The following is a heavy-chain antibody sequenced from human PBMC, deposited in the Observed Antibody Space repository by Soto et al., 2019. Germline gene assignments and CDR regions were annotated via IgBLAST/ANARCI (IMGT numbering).Heavy chain of an antibody. CDR2: IIPIFGTA. CDR1: GGTFSSYA. J-gene: IGHJ4*02. V-gene: IGHV1-69*12. Sequence: QVQLVQSGAEVKKPGSSVKVSCKASGGTFSSYAISWVRQAPGQGLEWMGGIIPIFGTANYAQKFQGRVTSTADESTSTADRERSSLRSEDTAVYYCAREARYCSGGSCYFLPGIDYWGQGTLVTVSS. D-gene: IGHD2-15*01. CDR3: AREARYCSGGSCYFLPGIDY.